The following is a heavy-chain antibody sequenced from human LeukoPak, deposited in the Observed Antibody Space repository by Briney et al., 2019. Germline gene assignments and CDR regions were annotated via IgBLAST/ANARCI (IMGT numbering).Heavy chain of an antibody. CDR1: GFSFTTYW. J-gene: IGHJ5*02. CDR2: IKQDGTEK. V-gene: IGHV3-7*01. CDR3: AREAPPVAAAGRTFDP. D-gene: IGHD6-13*01. Sequence: PGGSLRLSCAASGFSFTTYWMSWVRQAPGKGLEWVAHIKQDGTEKYYVDSVKGRFTISRENAENSLYLQMNSLRAEDTAVYYCAREAPPVAAAGRTFDPWGQGTLVTVSS.